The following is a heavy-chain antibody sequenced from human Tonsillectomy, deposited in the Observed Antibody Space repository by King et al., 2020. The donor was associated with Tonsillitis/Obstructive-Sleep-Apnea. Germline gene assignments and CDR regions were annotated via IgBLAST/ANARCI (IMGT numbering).Heavy chain of an antibody. V-gene: IGHV3-33*01. D-gene: IGHD3-10*01. CDR2: IWYDGSNK. J-gene: IGHJ4*02. CDR1: GFTFSSYG. Sequence: VQLVESGGGVVQPGRSLRLSCAASGFTFSSYGMHWVRQAPGKGLEWVAVIWYDGSNKYYADSVKGRFTISRDNSKNTLYLQMNSLRAEDTAVYYWAGDYGSGTEGSFDYWGQGTLVTVSS. CDR3: AGDYGSGTEGSFDY.